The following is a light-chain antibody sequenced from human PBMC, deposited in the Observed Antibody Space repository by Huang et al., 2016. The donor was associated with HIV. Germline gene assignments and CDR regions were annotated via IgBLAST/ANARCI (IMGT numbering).Light chain of an antibody. CDR1: QDIGSS. CDR2: DAS. V-gene: IGKV1-8*01. J-gene: IGKJ4*01. Sequence: AIRLTQSPSSLSASTGDRVTITCRASQDIGSSLAWYQQRPGKAPCLLIYDASTLQRGVPSRFTGSGSRTVFTLTIACLQVEDVATYFCQHSDGLSPLTFGGGTKVDIK. CDR3: QHSDGLSPLT.